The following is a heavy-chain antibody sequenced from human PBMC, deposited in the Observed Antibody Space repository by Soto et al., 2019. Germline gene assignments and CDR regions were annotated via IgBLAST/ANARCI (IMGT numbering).Heavy chain of an antibody. CDR2: IDPSDSDT. D-gene: IGHD6-19*01. Sequence: GESLKISCKGSGYSFTSYWISWVRQMPGKGLEWMGRIDPSDSDTNYSPSFQGQVTISADKSISTAYLQWSSLKASDTATYYCARSRRGAYSSGWYSPSGYYNYGIDVWGQGTKVTVS. J-gene: IGHJ6*02. CDR3: ARSRRGAYSSGWYSPSGYYNYGIDV. CDR1: GYSFTSYW. V-gene: IGHV5-10-1*04.